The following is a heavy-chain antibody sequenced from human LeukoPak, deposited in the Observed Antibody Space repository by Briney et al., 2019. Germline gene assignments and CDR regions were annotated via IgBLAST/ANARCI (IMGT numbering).Heavy chain of an antibody. CDR2: ISSSGGST. V-gene: IGHV3-23*01. CDR1: GFTFSSYA. J-gene: IGHJ4*02. CDR3: ARTSGYSSSWYTLNFDY. D-gene: IGHD6-13*01. Sequence: GGSLRLSCAASGFTFSSYAMNWVRQAPGKGLQWVSAISSSGGSTYYADSVKGRFTISRDNSKNTLYLQMNSLRAEDTAVYYCARTSGYSSSWYTLNFDYWGQGILVTVSS.